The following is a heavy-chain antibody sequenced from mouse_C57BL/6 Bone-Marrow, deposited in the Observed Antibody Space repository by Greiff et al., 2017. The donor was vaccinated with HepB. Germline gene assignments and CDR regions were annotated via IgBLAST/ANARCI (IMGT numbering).Heavy chain of an antibody. J-gene: IGHJ2*01. CDR3: TGVTTVVALYYFDY. D-gene: IGHD1-1*01. Sequence: EVKVEESGGGLVQPGGSMKLSCVASGFTFSNYWMNWVRQSPEKGLEWVAQIRLKSDNYATHYAESVKGRFTISRDDSKSSVYLQMNNLRAEDTGIYYCTGVTTVVALYYFDYWGQGTTLTVSS. V-gene: IGHV6-3*01. CDR2: IRLKSDNYAT. CDR1: GFTFSNYW.